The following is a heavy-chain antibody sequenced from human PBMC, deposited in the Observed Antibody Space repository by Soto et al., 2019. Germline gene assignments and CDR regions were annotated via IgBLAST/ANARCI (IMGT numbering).Heavy chain of an antibody. V-gene: IGHV2-70*11. J-gene: IGHJ4*02. CDR3: ARVALAGLQRYFDY. Sequence: SGPTLVNPTQTLTLTCSFSGFSLSTSGLSVGWIRQPPGKALEWLARIDWDDDKYYSTSLKTRLTISKDTSKDQVVLTMTNMDPVDTATYYCARVALAGLQRYFDYWGQGTLVTVSS. CDR1: GFSLSTSGLS. CDR2: IDWDDDK. D-gene: IGHD1-1*01.